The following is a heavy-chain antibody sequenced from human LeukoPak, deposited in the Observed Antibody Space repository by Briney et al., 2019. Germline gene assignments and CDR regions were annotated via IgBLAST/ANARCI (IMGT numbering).Heavy chain of an antibody. CDR1: GFTFSSYAM. Sequence: PGGSLRLSCAASGFTFSSYAMSWVRQPPGKGLEWVGQIYHSGATNYNPSLKSRLTMSLDKSKSTFSLTLTSVAVADTAVYYCARDSGAAAMDSWGHGTLVTVSS. CDR3: ARDSGAAAMDS. D-gene: IGHD6-13*01. J-gene: IGHJ1*01. CDR2: IYHSGAT. V-gene: IGHV4-4*02.